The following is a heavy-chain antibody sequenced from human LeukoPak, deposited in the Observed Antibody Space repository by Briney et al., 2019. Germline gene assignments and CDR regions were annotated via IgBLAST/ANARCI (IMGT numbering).Heavy chain of an antibody. J-gene: IGHJ3*01. V-gene: IGHV4-59*12. CDR1: SHFISSYY. Sequence: SEPLSLTCTLSSHFISSYYGSWLRQPPREALEWLGYIYSSGSTTYNPSLKGRVTISIDTSKNQLSLKLSSLTAADTAVYYCARAVDGYRYAFDFWGQGTMVTVSS. D-gene: IGHD5-24*01. CDR2: IYSSGST. CDR3: ARAVDGYRYAFDF.